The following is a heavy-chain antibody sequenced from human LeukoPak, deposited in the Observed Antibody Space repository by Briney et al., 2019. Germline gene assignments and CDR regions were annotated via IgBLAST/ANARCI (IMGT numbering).Heavy chain of an antibody. CDR2: IIPIFGTA. V-gene: IGHV1-69*06. CDR1: GGTFSSYA. Sequence: ASVKVSCKASGGTFSSYAISWVRQAPGQGLEWMGRIIPIFGTANYAQKFQGRVTITADKSTSTAYMELSSLRSEDTAVYYCARWRWRDDSSGSNGAFDIWGQGTMVTVSS. J-gene: IGHJ3*02. D-gene: IGHD3-22*01. CDR3: ARWRWRDDSSGSNGAFDI.